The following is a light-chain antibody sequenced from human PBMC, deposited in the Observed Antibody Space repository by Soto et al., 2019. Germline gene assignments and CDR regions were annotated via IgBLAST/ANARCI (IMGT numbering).Light chain of an antibody. CDR1: QSVSGSD. Sequence: EVVLTQSPGTLSLSPGERATLSCRASQSVSGSDLAWYQQKPGQAPRLLISGVSNRATGTPDRFSGSGSGTDFTLTISSLEPEDFAVFYCHQYGISPPTFGPGTKVEF. CDR3: HQYGISPPT. V-gene: IGKV3-20*01. J-gene: IGKJ1*01. CDR2: GVS.